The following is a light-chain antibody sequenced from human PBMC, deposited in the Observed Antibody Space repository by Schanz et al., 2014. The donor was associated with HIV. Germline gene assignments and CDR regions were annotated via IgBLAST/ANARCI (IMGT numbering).Light chain of an antibody. J-gene: IGKJ1*01. CDR2: GAS. Sequence: EIVLTQSPGTLSLSPGERATLSCRASQSVSSSYLAWYQQKPGQAPRLLIYGASSRATGIPDRFSGSGSGTEFTLTISSLQSEDFAVYYCQQYNNWPPITFGQGTKVEI. CDR1: QSVSSSY. V-gene: IGKV3-20*01. CDR3: QQYNNWPPIT.